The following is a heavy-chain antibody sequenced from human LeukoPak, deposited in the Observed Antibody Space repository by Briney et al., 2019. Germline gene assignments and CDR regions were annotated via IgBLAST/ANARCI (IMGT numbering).Heavy chain of an antibody. CDR2: VSGSGRNT. D-gene: IGHD4-23*01. CDR1: GFTFSNYA. J-gene: IGHJ4*02. V-gene: IGHV3-23*01. Sequence: PGGSLRLSCAGSGFTFSNYAMTWVRQAPGTGLEWVSSVSGSGRNTFYPDSVEARVTISRNNSKTTVYLQMNSLRANNTAVYYCAKGGTTVVDYWGQGTLVTVSS. CDR3: AKGGTTVVDY.